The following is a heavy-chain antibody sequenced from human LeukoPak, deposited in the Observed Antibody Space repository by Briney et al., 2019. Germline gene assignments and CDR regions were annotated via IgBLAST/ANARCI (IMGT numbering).Heavy chain of an antibody. CDR3: ARAYTAVVELHLDY. D-gene: IGHD5-18*01. CDR2: INSNSGGT. J-gene: IGHJ4*02. V-gene: IGHV1-2*06. CDR1: GYTFTGYY. Sequence: ASVKVSCKASGYTFTGYYMHWVRQAPGQGLEWMGRINSNSGGTNSAQKFQGRVTMTRDTSISTAYMELSRLRSDDTAVYYCARAYTAVVELHLDYWGQGTLVAVSS.